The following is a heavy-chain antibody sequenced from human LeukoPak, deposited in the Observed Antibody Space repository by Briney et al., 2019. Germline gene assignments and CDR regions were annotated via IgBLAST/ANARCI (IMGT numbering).Heavy chain of an antibody. D-gene: IGHD3-10*01. CDR2: IYTSGST. V-gene: IGHV4-4*07. Sequence: SETLSLTCTVSGGSISSYYWIWIRQPAGKGLEWIGRIYTSGSTNYNPSLKSRVTMSVDTSKNQFSLKLSSVTAADTAVYFCARDLHTYYPSFDPWGQGTLVIVSS. J-gene: IGHJ5*02. CDR1: GGSISSYY. CDR3: ARDLHTYYPSFDP.